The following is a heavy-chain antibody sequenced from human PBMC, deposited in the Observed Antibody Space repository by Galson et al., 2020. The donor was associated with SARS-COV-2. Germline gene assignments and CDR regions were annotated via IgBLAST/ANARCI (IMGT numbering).Heavy chain of an antibody. D-gene: IGHD6-19*01. J-gene: IGHJ4*02. CDR1: GFTFSSYG. CDR2: IWYDGSNK. CDR3: AKGKGSSGWYYFVY. Sequence: GGSLRLSCAASGFTFSSYGMHWVRQAPGKGLEWVAVIWYDGSNKYYADSVKGRFTISRDNSKNTLYLQLNSLRAEDTAVYYCAKGKGSSGWYYFVYWGQGTLVTVSS. V-gene: IGHV3-33*06.